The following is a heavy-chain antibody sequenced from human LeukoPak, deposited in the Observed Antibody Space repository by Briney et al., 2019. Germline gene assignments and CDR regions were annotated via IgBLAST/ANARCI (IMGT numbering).Heavy chain of an antibody. J-gene: IGHJ4*02. CDR1: GYRFASYW. V-gene: IGHV5-51*01. CDR3: ARSKYYYDSSPYYLFDY. Sequence: GESLKISCKGSGYRFASYWIGWVRQMPGKGLEWMGIIYPGDSNTKYSPSFQGQVTFSADKSSSTAYLQWFSLRASDTAMYYCARSKYYYDSSPYYLFDYWGQGTLVTVSS. D-gene: IGHD3-22*01. CDR2: IYPGDSNT.